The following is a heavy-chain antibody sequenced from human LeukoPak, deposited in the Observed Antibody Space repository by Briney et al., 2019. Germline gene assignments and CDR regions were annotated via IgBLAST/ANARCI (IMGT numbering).Heavy chain of an antibody. J-gene: IGHJ4*02. V-gene: IGHV4-59*01. CDR1: GGSISSYY. Sequence: SETLSLTCTVSGGSISSYYWSWIRQPPGKGLEWIAYIYYSGSTNYNPSLKSRVTISVDTSKNQFSLKLSSVTAADTAVYYCARGGDGYNYFDYWGQGTLVTVSS. D-gene: IGHD5-24*01. CDR3: ARGGDGYNYFDY. CDR2: IYYSGST.